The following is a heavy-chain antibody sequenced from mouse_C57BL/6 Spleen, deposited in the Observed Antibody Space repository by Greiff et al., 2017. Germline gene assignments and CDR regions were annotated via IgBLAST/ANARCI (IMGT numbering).Heavy chain of an antibody. J-gene: IGHJ4*01. Sequence: EVKVEESGGGLVKPGGSLKLSCAASGFTFSSYAMSWVRQTPEKRLEWVATISDGGSYTYYPDNVKGRFTISRDNAKNNLYLQMSHLKSEDTAMYYCARDRATAQVYYAMDYWGQGTSVTVSS. D-gene: IGHD3-2*02. CDR3: ARDRATAQVYYAMDY. V-gene: IGHV5-4*01. CDR1: GFTFSSYA. CDR2: ISDGGSYT.